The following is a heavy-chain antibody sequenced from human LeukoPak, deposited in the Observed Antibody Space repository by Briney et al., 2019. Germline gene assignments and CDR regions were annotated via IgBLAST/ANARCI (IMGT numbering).Heavy chain of an antibody. CDR3: TTGYSYGYY. D-gene: IGHD5-18*01. V-gene: IGHV3-15*01. CDR2: IKSKTDGCTT. J-gene: IGHJ4*02. Sequence: PGGSLRLSCAASGFTFSNAWMSWVRQAPGKGLEWVGRIKSKTDGCTTDYAAPVKGRFTISRDDSKNTLYLQMNSLKTEDTAVYYCTTGYSYGYYGGQGTLVTVSS. CDR1: GFTFSNAW.